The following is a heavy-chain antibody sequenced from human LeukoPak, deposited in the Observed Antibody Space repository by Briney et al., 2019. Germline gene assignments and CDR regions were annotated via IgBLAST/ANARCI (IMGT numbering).Heavy chain of an antibody. CDR3: ARADVLLWFGELCYFDY. J-gene: IGHJ4*02. D-gene: IGHD3-10*01. CDR2: ISAYNGNT. CDR1: GYTFTGYQ. V-gene: IGHV1-18*04. Sequence: ASVKVSCKAFGYTFTGYQISWVRQAPGQGLEWMGWISAYNGNTNYAQKLQGRVTMTTDTSTSTAYMELRSLRSDDTAVYYCARADVLLWFGELCYFDYWGQGALVTVSS.